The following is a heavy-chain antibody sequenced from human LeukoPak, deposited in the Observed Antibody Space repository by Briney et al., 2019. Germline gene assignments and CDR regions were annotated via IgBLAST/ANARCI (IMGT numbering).Heavy chain of an antibody. Sequence: PSQTLSLTCTVSGGSISSGGYYWSWIRQHPGKGLEWIGYIYYSGSTYYNPSLKSRVTISVDTSKNQFSLKLSSVTAADTAVYYCARQAVCYYDSSGWVICPYYFDYWGQGTLVTVSS. V-gene: IGHV4-31*03. CDR3: ARQAVCYYDSSGWVICPYYFDY. CDR2: IYYSGST. D-gene: IGHD3-22*01. CDR1: GGSISSGGYY. J-gene: IGHJ4*02.